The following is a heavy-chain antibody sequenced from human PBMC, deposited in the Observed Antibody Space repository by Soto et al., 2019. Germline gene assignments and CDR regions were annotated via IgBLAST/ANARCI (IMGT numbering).Heavy chain of an antibody. J-gene: IGHJ5*02. CDR3: ARAPAGFSTTWYEWFDP. CDR2: LDPNSGST. Sequence: ASVKVSCKASGYTITGYFIHWVRQAPGQGLEWMGWLDPNSGSTNYAQKSQGRITMTREKSINTAYMDLSSLTSDDTAVYYCARAPAGFSTTWYEWFDPWGQGTQVTVSS. D-gene: IGHD6-13*01. V-gene: IGHV1-2*02. CDR1: GYTITGYF.